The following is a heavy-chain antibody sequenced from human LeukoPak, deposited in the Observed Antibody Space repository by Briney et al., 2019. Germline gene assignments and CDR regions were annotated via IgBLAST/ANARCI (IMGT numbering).Heavy chain of an antibody. CDR2: IRYDGSNK. CDR3: AKGRSSSWYDAFDI. D-gene: IGHD6-13*01. CDR1: GFTFSSYG. J-gene: IGHJ3*02. Sequence: GGSLRLSCAASGFTFSSYGMHWVRKAPGKGLEWVAFIRYDGSNKYYADSVKGRFTISRDNSKNTLYLQMNSLRAEDTAVYYCAKGRSSSWYDAFDIWGQGTMVTVSS. V-gene: IGHV3-30*02.